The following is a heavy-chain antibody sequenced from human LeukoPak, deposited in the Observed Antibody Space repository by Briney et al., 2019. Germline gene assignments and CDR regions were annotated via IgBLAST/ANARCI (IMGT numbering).Heavy chain of an antibody. J-gene: IGHJ4*02. CDR2: IYPGDSDT. CDR3: ARGYYDFWGGYYTGMAGVISYFDY. D-gene: IGHD3-3*01. V-gene: IGHV5-51*01. Sequence: GESLKISCKGSGYSFTSYCIGWVRQMPGKGLEWMGIIYPGDSDTRYSPSFQGQVTISADKSISTAYLQWSSLKASDTAMYYCARGYYDFWGGYYTGMAGVISYFDYWGQGTLVTVSS. CDR1: GYSFTSYC.